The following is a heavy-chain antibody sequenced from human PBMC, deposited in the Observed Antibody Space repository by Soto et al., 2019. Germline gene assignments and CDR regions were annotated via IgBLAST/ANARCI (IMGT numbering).Heavy chain of an antibody. CDR1: GGTFSRHS. V-gene: IGHV1-69*01. D-gene: IGHD3-10*01. CDR2: IIPIFDAT. Sequence: QVQMVQSGAEVKKPGSSARVSCKVSGGTFSRHSISWVRQAPGQGLEWMGGIIPIFDATQYAQKFQGRLTITADEPTTTLHMDLSGLRPEDTARYYCARDLTSVRGSWGQGTLVTVS. J-gene: IGHJ4*02. CDR3: ARDLTSVRGS.